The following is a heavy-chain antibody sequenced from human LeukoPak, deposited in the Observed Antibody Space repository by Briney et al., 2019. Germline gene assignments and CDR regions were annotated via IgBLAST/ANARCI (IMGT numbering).Heavy chain of an antibody. CDR3: AKLSAAGRGGWFDP. CDR1: AFTFNNYW. D-gene: IGHD6-13*01. CDR2: ISWNSGSI. J-gene: IGHJ5*02. V-gene: IGHV3-9*01. Sequence: PGGSLRLSCVASAFTFNNYWMHWVRQAPGKGLEWVSGISWNSGSIGYADSVKGRFTISRDNAKNSLYLQMNSLRAEDTALYYCAKLSAAGRGGWFDPWGQGTLVTVSS.